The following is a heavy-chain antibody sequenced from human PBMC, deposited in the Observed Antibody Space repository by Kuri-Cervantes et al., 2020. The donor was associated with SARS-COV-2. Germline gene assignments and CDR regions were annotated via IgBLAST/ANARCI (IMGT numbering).Heavy chain of an antibody. J-gene: IGHJ6*02. CDR3: VKSDWYYDILSYGMDV. V-gene: IGHV3-66*01. CDR2: IYSGGST. Sequence: GESLKISCAASGFTVSRNYMKWVRQAPGKGLEWVSVIYSGGSTYYADSVKGRFTISRDNSKNTLYLQMSSLRAEDTAVYYCVKSDWYYDILSYGMDVWGQGTTVTVSS. D-gene: IGHD3-9*01. CDR1: GFTVSRNY.